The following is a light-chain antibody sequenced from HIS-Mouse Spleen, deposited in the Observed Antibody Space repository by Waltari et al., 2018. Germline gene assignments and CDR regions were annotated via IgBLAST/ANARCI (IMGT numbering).Light chain of an antibody. CDR2: EVS. V-gene: IGLV2-8*01. CDR1: SSDVGGYNY. Sequence: QSALTQPPSASGSPGQSVTISCTGTSSDVGGYNYVSWYQQPPGKAPKLMIYEVSKRPSGVPDRFSGAKSGNTASLTVSGLQAEDEADYYCSSYAGSNNHVVFGGGTKLTVL. CDR3: SSYAGSNNHVV. J-gene: IGLJ2*01.